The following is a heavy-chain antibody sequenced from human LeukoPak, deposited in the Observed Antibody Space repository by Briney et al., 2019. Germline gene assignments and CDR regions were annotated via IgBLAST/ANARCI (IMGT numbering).Heavy chain of an antibody. J-gene: IGHJ3*02. CDR3: ARYYYDDAFDI. Sequence: SETLSLTCTVSGGSISSHYWSWIRQPPGKGLEWIGYIYYSGSTNYNPSLKNRVTISLDTSKNQFSLKLSSVTAADTAVYYCARYYYDDAFDIWGQGTMVTVSS. CDR1: GGSISSHY. D-gene: IGHD3-22*01. V-gene: IGHV4-59*08. CDR2: IYYSGST.